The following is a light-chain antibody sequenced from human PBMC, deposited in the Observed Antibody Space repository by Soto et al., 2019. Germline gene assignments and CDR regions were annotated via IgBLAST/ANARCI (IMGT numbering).Light chain of an antibody. V-gene: IGLV2-14*01. CDR2: EVS. CDR3: SSYTSSSTYV. CDR1: SSDVGGYNY. J-gene: IGLJ1*01. Sequence: QSALTQPASVSGSPGQSITISCTGTSSDVGGYNYVSWYQQHPGKAPKLMIYEVSNRPSGVSNRFSGSKSGNTASLTIPGLQAEDEADYYCSSYTSSSTYVFGTGTKV.